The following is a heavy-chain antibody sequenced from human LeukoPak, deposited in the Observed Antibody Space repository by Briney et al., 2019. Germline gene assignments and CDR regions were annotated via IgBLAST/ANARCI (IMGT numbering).Heavy chain of an antibody. D-gene: IGHD5-24*01. J-gene: IGHJ4*02. CDR1: GFTLSTYW. V-gene: IGHV3-7*01. Sequence: GGSLRLSCAASGFTLSTYWMHWVRQAPGKGLEWVGNINQDGSVKHYVDSVRGQFTISRDNARNSVYLQMNALRVEDTAVYYCARHVNYNRCDYWGQGTLVTVSS. CDR3: ARHVNYNRCDY. CDR2: INQDGSVK.